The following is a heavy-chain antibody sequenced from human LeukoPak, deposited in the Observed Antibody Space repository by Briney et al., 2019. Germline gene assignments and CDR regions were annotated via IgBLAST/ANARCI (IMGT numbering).Heavy chain of an antibody. V-gene: IGHV1-18*01. J-gene: IGHJ6*03. D-gene: IGHD1-26*01. Sequence: ASVKVSCKAYGYNFATSGIGWVRQAPGQGLEWLGWISGYNGNTKSAPKLQGRVTMTTDTSTDTAYLELGSLRVHVTAIYYCARDLGPYTGSYYSYYHYIDVWGEGTSVTLSS. CDR2: ISGYNGNT. CDR1: GYNFATSG. CDR3: ARDLGPYTGSYYSYYHYIDV.